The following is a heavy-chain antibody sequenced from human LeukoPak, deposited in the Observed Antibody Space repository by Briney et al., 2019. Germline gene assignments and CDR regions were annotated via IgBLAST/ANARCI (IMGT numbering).Heavy chain of an antibody. CDR1: GGAISSYH. Sequence: RPSETLSLTCTVSGGAISSYHWSWIRQTPGKGLEWIGFINYSGTTNYNPSLKSRVTISEDTSKNQVSLKLSSVTAADTAIYYCARIVVVAASNWFDPWGQGTLVTVSS. V-gene: IGHV4-59*08. D-gene: IGHD2-15*01. CDR2: INYSGTT. CDR3: ARIVVVAASNWFDP. J-gene: IGHJ5*02.